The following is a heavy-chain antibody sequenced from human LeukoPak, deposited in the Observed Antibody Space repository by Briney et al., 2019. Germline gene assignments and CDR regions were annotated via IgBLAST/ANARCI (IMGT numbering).Heavy chain of an antibody. CDR1: GFPFSGYA. Sequence: GGSLRLSCAASGFPFSGYAMHWVRQAPGKGLEWVAVMSHDGTNKYYADSVKGRFTISRDNSKNTLYLQMDSLRTEDTAVYYCARHRGPSLHSSGYFDYWGQGTLVAVSS. D-gene: IGHD3-22*01. J-gene: IGHJ4*02. V-gene: IGHV3-30-3*01. CDR3: ARHRGPSLHSSGYFDY. CDR2: MSHDGTNK.